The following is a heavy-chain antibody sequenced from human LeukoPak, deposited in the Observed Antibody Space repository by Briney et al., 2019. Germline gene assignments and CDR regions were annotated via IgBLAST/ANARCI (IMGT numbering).Heavy chain of an antibody. CDR3: ARRGDIVVVVAAQEEPNWFDP. D-gene: IGHD2-15*01. J-gene: IGHJ5*02. V-gene: IGHV4-30-4*07. CDR2: IYYSGST. Sequence: SETLSLTCAVSGGSISSGGYSWSWIRQPPGKGLEWIGYIYYSGSTYYNPSLKSRVTISVDTSKNQFSLKLSSVTAADTAVYYCARRGDIVVVVAAQEEPNWFDPWGQGTLVTVSS. CDR1: GGSISSGGYS.